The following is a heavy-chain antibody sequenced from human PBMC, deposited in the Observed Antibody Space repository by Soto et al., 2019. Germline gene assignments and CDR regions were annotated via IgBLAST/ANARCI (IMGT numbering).Heavy chain of an antibody. Sequence: SGKVSGKVSGGTVKTYAISWERQAPGQGLEWMGGVIPIFGTANYAQMFQGRVRITADEYTSTAYMELSSPSFDDTAVYYRARDREVTGAYYYGLDVWGQGSTVTVS. V-gene: IGHV1-69*01. D-gene: IGHD3-9*01. CDR2: VIPIFGTA. CDR3: ARDREVTGAYYYGLDV. CDR1: GGTVKTYA. J-gene: IGHJ6*02.